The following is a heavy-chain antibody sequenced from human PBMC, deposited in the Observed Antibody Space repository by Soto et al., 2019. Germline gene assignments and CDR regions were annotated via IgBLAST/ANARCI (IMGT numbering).Heavy chain of an antibody. V-gene: IGHV1-69*13. CDR2: IIPIFGTA. CDR1: GGTFSSYA. J-gene: IGHJ6*02. CDR3: ARATDSSSSRYYYYYYGMDV. D-gene: IGHD6-6*01. Sequence: SVKVSCKASGGTFSSYAISWVRQAPGQGLEWMGGIIPIFGTANYAQKFQGRVTITADESTSTAYMELSSLRSEDTAVYYRARATDSSSSRYYYYYYGMDVWGQGTTVTVSS.